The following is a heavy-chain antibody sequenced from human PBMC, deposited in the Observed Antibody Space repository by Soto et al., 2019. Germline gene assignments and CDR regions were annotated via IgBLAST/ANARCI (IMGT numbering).Heavy chain of an antibody. D-gene: IGHD3-16*01. V-gene: IGHV4-34*01. CDR2: INHSGST. J-gene: IGHJ5*02. CDR3: ARGIIWLFYNWFDP. CDR1: GGSFSGYY. Sequence: SETLSLTCAVYGGSFSGYYWSWIRQPPGKGLEWIGEINHSGSTNYNPSLKSRVTISVDASKNQFSLKLSSVTAADTAVYYCARGIIWLFYNWFDPSGQGTLVTVSS.